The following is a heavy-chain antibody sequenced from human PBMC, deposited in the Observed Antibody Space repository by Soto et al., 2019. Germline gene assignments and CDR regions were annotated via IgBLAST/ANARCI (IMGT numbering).Heavy chain of an antibody. Sequence: PSETLSLTCTVSGGSISSYYWSWIRQPAGKGLEWIGRIYTSGSTNYNPSLKSRVTMSVDTSKNQFSLKLSSVTAADTAVYYCARVWGYCSSTSCYKNWFDPWGQGTLVTVSS. CDR1: GGSISSYY. J-gene: IGHJ5*02. V-gene: IGHV4-4*07. D-gene: IGHD2-2*02. CDR2: IYTSGST. CDR3: ARVWGYCSSTSCYKNWFDP.